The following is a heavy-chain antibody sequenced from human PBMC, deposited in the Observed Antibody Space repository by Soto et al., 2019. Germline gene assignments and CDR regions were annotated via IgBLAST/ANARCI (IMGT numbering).Heavy chain of an antibody. CDR2: IYYRGST. CDR1: GGSISSHY. D-gene: IGHD1-26*01. Sequence: SETLSLTCTVSGGSISSHYWSWVRQAPGKGMEWIGHIYYRGSTTYNPSLRSRSTISVDTSNNQFSLKLNSVTTADTAVYYCARDGREAAGMDVWGQGTKVTVSS. V-gene: IGHV4-59*11. J-gene: IGHJ6*02. CDR3: ARDGREAAGMDV.